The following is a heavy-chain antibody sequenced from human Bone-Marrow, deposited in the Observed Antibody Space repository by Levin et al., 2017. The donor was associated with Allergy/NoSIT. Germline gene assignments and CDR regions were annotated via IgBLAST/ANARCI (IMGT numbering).Heavy chain of an antibody. CDR1: GGSISGGSYR. CDR3: ARGVVGATAPGY. Sequence: SQTLSLTCTASGGSISGGSYRWSWLRQPAGKGLEWIGRVFASGSTDYNPSLKSRVTISIDTSMNHFSLELTSVTAADTGVYYCARGVVGATAPGYWGQGTLVTVSS. V-gene: IGHV4-61*02. J-gene: IGHJ4*02. D-gene: IGHD1-26*01. CDR2: VFASGST.